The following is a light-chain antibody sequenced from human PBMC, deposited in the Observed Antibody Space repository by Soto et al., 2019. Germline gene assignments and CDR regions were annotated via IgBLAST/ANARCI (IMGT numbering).Light chain of an antibody. CDR2: DAS. J-gene: IGKJ1*01. V-gene: IGKV1-5*01. Sequence: DIQMTQSPSTLSASVGDRVTITCRASQRISSWLAWYQQKPGKAPKVLIYDASSLKSGFPSRFSGSGSGTEFTLTISSLQPDDFATYYCQQYNSYWTFGQGTKVDIK. CDR1: QRISSW. CDR3: QQYNSYWT.